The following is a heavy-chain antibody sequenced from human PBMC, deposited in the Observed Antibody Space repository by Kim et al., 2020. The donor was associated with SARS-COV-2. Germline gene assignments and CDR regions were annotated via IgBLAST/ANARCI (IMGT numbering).Heavy chain of an antibody. V-gene: IGHV4-31*03. CDR3: ARGSGYDSSGYYSRYYGMDV. CDR2: IYYSGST. CDR1: GGSISSGGYY. D-gene: IGHD3-22*01. Sequence: SETLSLTCTVSGGSISSGGYYWSWIRQHPGKGLEWIGYIYYSGSTYYNPSLKSRVTISVDTSKNQFSLKLSSVTAADTAVYYCARGSGYDSSGYYSRYYGMDVWGQGTTVTVSS. J-gene: IGHJ6*02.